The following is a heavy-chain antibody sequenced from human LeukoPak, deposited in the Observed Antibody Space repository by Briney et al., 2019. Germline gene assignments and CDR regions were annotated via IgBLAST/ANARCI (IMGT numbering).Heavy chain of an antibody. CDR2: ISWNSGSM. CDR1: GFTFDDYA. J-gene: IGHJ4*02. D-gene: IGHD6-19*01. CDR3: ASSGWQIHFDY. V-gene: IGHV3-9*01. Sequence: PGRSLRLSCAASGFTFDDYAMHWVRQAPGKGLEWVSGISWNSGSMGYADSVKGRFTISRDNAKKSVFLLMNSLRAEDTGVYYCASSGWQIHFDYWGQGTLVTVSS.